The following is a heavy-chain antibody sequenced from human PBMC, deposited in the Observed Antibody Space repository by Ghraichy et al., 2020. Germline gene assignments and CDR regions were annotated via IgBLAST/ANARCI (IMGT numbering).Heavy chain of an antibody. J-gene: IGHJ6*02. CDR3: ARGGSDIEVVPAAIISMDV. Sequence: GGSLRLSCAVSGFTFSTYSMNWVRQAPGKGLEWVSSIGGRSTHIYYADSVKGRFIISRDNDKNSLYLQMNSLRAEDTAVYYCARGGSDIEVVPAAIISMDVWGQGTTVTVSS. D-gene: IGHD2-2*02. CDR2: IGGRSTHI. CDR1: GFTFSTYS. V-gene: IGHV3-21*06.